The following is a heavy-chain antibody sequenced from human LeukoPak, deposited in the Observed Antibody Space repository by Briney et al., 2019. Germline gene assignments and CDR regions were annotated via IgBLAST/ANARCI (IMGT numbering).Heavy chain of an antibody. V-gene: IGHV4-39*01. CDR3: ARQAGSSRAYFDY. CDR1: GGSISSSSYY. CDR2: IYYSGST. Sequence: SETLSLTCTVSGGSISSSSYYWGWIRQPPGKGLEWIGSIYYSGSTYYNPSLKSRVTISVDTSKNQFSVKLSSVTAADTAVYYCARQAGSSRAYFDYWGQGTLVTVSS. D-gene: IGHD6-13*01. J-gene: IGHJ4*02.